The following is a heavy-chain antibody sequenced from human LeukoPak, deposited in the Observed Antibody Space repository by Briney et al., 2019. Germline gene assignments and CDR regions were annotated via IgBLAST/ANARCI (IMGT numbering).Heavy chain of an antibody. D-gene: IGHD4-17*01. V-gene: IGHV3-53*01. CDR2: IYSGGST. Sequence: GGSLRLSCAASGFTVSSNYMSWVRQAPGKGLEWVSVIYSGGSTYYADSVKGRFTISRDNSKNTLYLQMNSLRDEDTAVHFCARATTTRTRFAYWGQGTLVTVSS. J-gene: IGHJ4*02. CDR1: GFTVSSNY. CDR3: ARATTTRTRFAY.